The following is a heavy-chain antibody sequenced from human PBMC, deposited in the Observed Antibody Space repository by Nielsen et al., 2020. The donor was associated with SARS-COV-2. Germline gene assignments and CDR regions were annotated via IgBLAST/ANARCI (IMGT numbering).Heavy chain of an antibody. CDR1: GGTFSSYA. Sequence: SVKVSCKASGGTFSSYAISWVRQAPGQGLEWMGGIIPIFGTANYAQKFQGRVTITADESTSTAYMEPSSLRSEDTAVYYCAGVWNYDFNYYYMDVWGKGTTVTVSS. CDR2: IIPIFGTA. D-gene: IGHD1-7*01. V-gene: IGHV1-69*13. CDR3: AGVWNYDFNYYYMDV. J-gene: IGHJ6*03.